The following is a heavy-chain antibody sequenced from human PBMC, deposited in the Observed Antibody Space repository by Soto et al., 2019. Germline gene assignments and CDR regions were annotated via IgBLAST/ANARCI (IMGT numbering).Heavy chain of an antibody. CDR3: ARDGGYCTNGVCYNPYYGMDV. Sequence: SETLSLTCTVSGGSISSYYWSWIRQPPGKGLEWIGYIYYSGSTNYNPSLKSRVTISVDTSKNQFSLKLSSVTAADTAVYYCARDGGYCTNGVCYNPYYGMDVWGQGTTVTVS. V-gene: IGHV4-59*01. CDR2: IYYSGST. CDR1: GGSISSYY. J-gene: IGHJ6*02. D-gene: IGHD2-8*01.